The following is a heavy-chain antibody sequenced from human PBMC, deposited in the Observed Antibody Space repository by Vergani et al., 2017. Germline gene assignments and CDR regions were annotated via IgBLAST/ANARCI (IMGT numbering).Heavy chain of an antibody. J-gene: IGHJ4*02. Sequence: EVQVVESGGGLVQPGGSLRLSCAASGFIFSDHYMDWVRQAPGKGLEWVASISGSSSYVCYRDSVEGRFTITRDNAKKSVYLQMNSLRAEDTAMYFCARGLWDCTHIRCSPPSYWGQGTQVTVSS. V-gene: IGHV3-21*01. CDR1: GFIFSDHY. D-gene: IGHD2-8*01. CDR3: ARGLWDCTHIRCSPPSY. CDR2: ISGSSSYV.